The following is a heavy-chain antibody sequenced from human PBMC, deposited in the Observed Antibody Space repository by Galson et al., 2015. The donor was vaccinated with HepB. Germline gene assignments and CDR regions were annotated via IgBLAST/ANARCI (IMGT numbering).Heavy chain of an antibody. D-gene: IGHD2-15*01. CDR3: ATPWGYCSGGSCSPGAFDI. V-gene: IGHV1-24*01. CDR1: GYTLTDLS. CDR2: FDPEDGET. J-gene: IGHJ3*02. Sequence: SVKVSCKVSGYTLTDLSMHWGRATPGKGLKRMGGFDPEDGETIYAQKFQGRVTMTEDTSTDTAYMELSSLRSEDTAVYYRATPWGYCSGGSCSPGAFDIWGQGTMVTVSS.